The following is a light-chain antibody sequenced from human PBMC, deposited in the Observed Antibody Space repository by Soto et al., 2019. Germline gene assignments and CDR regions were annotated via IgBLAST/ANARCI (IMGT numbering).Light chain of an antibody. CDR3: AAWDDSLNGYVL. V-gene: IGLV1-44*01. CDR2: SNN. Sequence: QPVLTQPPSASGTPGQRVTISCSGSNSNIGSNTVNWYQHLPGTAPKLLIYSNNQRPSGVPERFSGSKSGTSASLAISGLQSEDEADYYCAAWDDSLNGYVLFGGGTKLTVL. J-gene: IGLJ2*01. CDR1: NSNIGSNT.